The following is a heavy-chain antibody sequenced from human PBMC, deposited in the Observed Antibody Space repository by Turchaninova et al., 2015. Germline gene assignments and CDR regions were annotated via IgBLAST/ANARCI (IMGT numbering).Heavy chain of an antibody. D-gene: IGHD2-2*01. Sequence: QVPLVQSGTEVRKPGASVKVSCKASGYTFSNYGIHWVRQAPGQRLEWMGWINAGNGKTKYSQKFQGRLTITRDTSASTAYMELSSLRFEDTAVYYCARTHCSSTTCLGVDPWGQGSLVTVSS. CDR2: INAGNGKT. CDR1: GYTFSNYG. J-gene: IGHJ5*02. CDR3: ARTHCSSTTCLGVDP. V-gene: IGHV1-3*01.